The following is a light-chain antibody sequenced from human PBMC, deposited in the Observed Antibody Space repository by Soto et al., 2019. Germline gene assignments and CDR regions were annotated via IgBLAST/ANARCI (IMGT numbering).Light chain of an antibody. V-gene: IGKV3-20*01. CDR2: GAS. CDR1: QIIISNY. Sequence: EIVLTQSPGPLSLSPGERASLSCRASQIIISNYLAWYQQRPGQAPRLLIYGASNRPTGIPDRFSGSGSGTDFTLSIRRLEPEDFAVYYCHQYSISPWTFGQGTKVDIK. CDR3: HQYSISPWT. J-gene: IGKJ1*01.